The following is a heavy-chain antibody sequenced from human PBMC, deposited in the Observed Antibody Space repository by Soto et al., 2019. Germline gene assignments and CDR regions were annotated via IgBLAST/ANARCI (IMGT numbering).Heavy chain of an antibody. D-gene: IGHD3-10*01. Sequence: EVQLLESGGGLVQPGGSLRLSCAASGFMFNNYAMGWVRQGPGKGLEWVSGLSGTGGSTYYADSVKGRFTISRDNSKKTLYLQMSSLRAEDTALYYWANYHYGTRGSFDSWGQGALVTVSS. CDR2: LSGTGGST. V-gene: IGHV3-23*01. CDR1: GFMFNNYA. J-gene: IGHJ5*01. CDR3: ANYHYGTRGSFDS.